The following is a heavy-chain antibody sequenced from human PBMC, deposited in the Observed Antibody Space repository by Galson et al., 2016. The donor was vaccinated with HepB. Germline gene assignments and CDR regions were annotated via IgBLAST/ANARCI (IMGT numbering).Heavy chain of an antibody. CDR2: IYSDEGE. CDR3: AYGGYAGRHFFQN. J-gene: IGHJ1*01. D-gene: IGHD2-2*01. V-gene: IGHV2-5*02. CDR1: GFSLTTSRLG. Sequence: PALVKPTQTLTLTCTFSGFSLTTSRLGVGWIRQAPGEALEWLALIYSDEGERYNPSLQTRLTITKDTSKNQVVLTMTGLDPTDTATYFCAYGGYAGRHFFQNWGQGTPVIVSS.